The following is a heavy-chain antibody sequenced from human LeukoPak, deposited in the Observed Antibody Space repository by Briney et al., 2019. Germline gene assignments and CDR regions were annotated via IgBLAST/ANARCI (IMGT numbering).Heavy chain of an antibody. Sequence: GGSLRLSCAASAFTFSSYGMHWVRQAPGKGLEWVAFIRYDGSNKQYADSVKGRFTISRDNSKNTLYLQMNRLSAEDTAVYYCARDYGGSSPFDYWGQGTLVTVSS. V-gene: IGHV3-30*02. CDR2: IRYDGSNK. J-gene: IGHJ4*02. CDR3: ARDYGGSSPFDY. D-gene: IGHD4-23*01. CDR1: AFTFSSYG.